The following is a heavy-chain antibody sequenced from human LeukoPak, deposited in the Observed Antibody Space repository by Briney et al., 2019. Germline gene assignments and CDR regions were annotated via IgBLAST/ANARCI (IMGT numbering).Heavy chain of an antibody. J-gene: IGHJ4*02. CDR1: GYTFTSYY. V-gene: IGHV1-46*01. CDR3: ARARPYCGSTSCPDLDY. Sequence: AASVKVSCKAFGYTFTSYYMHWVRQAPGQGLEWMGIINPSGGSTSYAQKFQGRVTMTRDTSTSTVYMELSSLRSEDTAVYYCARARPYCGSTSCPDLDYWGQGILVTVSS. D-gene: IGHD2-2*01. CDR2: INPSGGST.